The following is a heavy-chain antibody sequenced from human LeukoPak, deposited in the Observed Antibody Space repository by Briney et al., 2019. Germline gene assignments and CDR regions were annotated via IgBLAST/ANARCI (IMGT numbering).Heavy chain of an antibody. CDR1: RFTFSSYE. D-gene: IGHD2-2*01. CDR3: ARYCSSTSCPFDWFDP. J-gene: IGHJ5*02. V-gene: IGHV3-48*03. CDR2: ISSSGSTI. Sequence: VGSLRLSCVASRFTFSSYEMNWVREAPGEGLEWVSYISSSGSTIYYADSLKSRFTISRDNANNSLYLHMISLRAEDTAVYYCARYCSSTSCPFDWFDPWGQGTLVTASA.